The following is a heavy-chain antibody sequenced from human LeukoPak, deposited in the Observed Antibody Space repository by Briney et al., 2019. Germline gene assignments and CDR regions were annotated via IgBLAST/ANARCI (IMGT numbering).Heavy chain of an antibody. V-gene: IGHV3-13*01. CDR3: IRGGIRVSGIDAFDI. CDR1: GFTFRDYD. D-gene: IGHD5/OR15-5a*01. J-gene: IGHJ3*02. Sequence: GGSLRLSCAASGFTFRDYDMHWVRQVPGRGLEWVSAIGIRDDTHYPDSVKGRFTISRENAKNSLYLQMNTLRVGDTAMYYCIRGGIRVSGIDAFDIWGQGTMVTVSS. CDR2: IGIRDDT.